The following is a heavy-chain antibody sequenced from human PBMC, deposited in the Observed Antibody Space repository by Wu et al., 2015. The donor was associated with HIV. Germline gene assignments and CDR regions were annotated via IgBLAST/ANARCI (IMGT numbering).Heavy chain of an antibody. V-gene: IGHV1-8*03. CDR3: ARARWRFGELRNCYYYMDV. J-gene: IGHJ6*03. Sequence: QVQLVQSGAEVKKPGASVKVSCKASGYTFTSYDINWVRQATGQGLEWMGWMNPNSGNTGYAQKFQGRVTITRNTSISTAYMELSSLRSEDTAVYYCARARWRFGELRNCYYYMDVWGKGTTVTVSS. CDR2: MNPNSGNT. D-gene: IGHD3-10*01. CDR1: GYTFTSYD.